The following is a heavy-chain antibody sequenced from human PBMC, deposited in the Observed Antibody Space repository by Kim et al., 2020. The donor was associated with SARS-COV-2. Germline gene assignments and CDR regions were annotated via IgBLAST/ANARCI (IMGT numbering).Heavy chain of an antibody. V-gene: IGHV3-11*01. CDR1: GFTFSDYY. CDR3: ARLVEWLLYDGAPPDY. CDR2: ISSSGSTI. J-gene: IGHJ4*02. Sequence: PWGSLRLSCAASGFTFSDYYMSWIRQAPGKGLEWVSYISSSGSTIYYADSVKGRFTISRDNAKNSLYLQMNRLRAEDTAVYYCARLVEWLLYDGAPPDYWGQGTLVTVSS. D-gene: IGHD3-3*01.